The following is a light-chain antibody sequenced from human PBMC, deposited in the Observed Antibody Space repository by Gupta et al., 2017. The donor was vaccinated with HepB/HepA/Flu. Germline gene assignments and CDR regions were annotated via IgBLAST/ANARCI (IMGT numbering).Light chain of an antibody. V-gene: IGKV2-28*01. Sequence: DIVMTQSPLSLPVTPGEPASISCRSSQSLLYSNGYNYLDWYLQKPGQSPQLLIYLGSNRASGVPDRFSGSGSGTDFTLKISRVEAEDVGVYYCMQALQTPPSFGHGTKVDIK. CDR2: LGS. CDR1: QSLLYSNGYNY. J-gene: IGKJ3*01. CDR3: MQALQTPPS.